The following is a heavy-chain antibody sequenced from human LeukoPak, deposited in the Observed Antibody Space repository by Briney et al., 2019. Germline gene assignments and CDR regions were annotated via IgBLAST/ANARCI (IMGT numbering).Heavy chain of an antibody. CDR3: ARKDGDY. CDR2: IYNSGST. Sequence: SETLSLTCTVCGVSISIYHWSWIRQPPVKGLEWIGYIYNSGSTNYNPSLKSRVTIVDTSKNQVSLKLSSVTAADTAVYYCARKDGDYWGQGILVTVSS. CDR1: GVSISIYH. V-gene: IGHV4-59*01. D-gene: IGHD2-15*01. J-gene: IGHJ4*02.